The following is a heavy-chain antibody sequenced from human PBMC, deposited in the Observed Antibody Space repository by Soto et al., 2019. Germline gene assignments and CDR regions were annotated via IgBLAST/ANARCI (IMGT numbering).Heavy chain of an antibody. V-gene: IGHV4-31*03. Sequence: QVQLQESGPGLVKPSQTLSLTCTVSGGSISSGGYYWSWIRQHPGKGLEWIGYIYYSGSTYYNPSLRSRVTTSVDTSKTQFSLKLSSVTAADSAVYYCARVFGFGGMDVWGQGTTVTVSS. CDR1: GGSISSGGYY. CDR2: IYYSGST. D-gene: IGHD3-10*01. J-gene: IGHJ6*02. CDR3: ARVFGFGGMDV.